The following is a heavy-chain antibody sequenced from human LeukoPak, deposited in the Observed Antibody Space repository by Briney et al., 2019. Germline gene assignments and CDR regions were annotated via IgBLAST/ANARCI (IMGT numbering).Heavy chain of an antibody. J-gene: IGHJ4*02. V-gene: IGHV3-21*01. D-gene: IGHD3-10*01. CDR2: ISSSSRFI. CDR1: GLTFSSYS. CDR3: ARDGPLFGSLDY. Sequence: GGSLRLSCAASGLTFSSYSMNWVRQAPGKGLEWVSSISSSSRFIYYADSVKGRFTISRDNSKNTLYLQMNSLRAEDTAVYYCARDGPLFGSLDYWGQGTLVTVSS.